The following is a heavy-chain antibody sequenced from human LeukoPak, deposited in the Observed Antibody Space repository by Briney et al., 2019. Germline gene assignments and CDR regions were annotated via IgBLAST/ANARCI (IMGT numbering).Heavy chain of an antibody. CDR3: ARAGLELTTSRGFDY. CDR1: GGSISSYY. J-gene: IGHJ4*02. Sequence: PSETLSLTCTVSGGSISSYYWSWIRQPPGKGLEWIGYIYYSGSTNYNPSLKSRVTISVDTSKSQFSLKLSSVTAADTAVYYCARAGLELTTSRGFDYWGQGTLVTVSS. CDR2: IYYSGST. D-gene: IGHD1-14*01. V-gene: IGHV4-59*01.